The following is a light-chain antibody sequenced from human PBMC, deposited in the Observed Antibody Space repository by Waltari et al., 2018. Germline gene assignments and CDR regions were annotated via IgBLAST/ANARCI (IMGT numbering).Light chain of an antibody. Sequence: SYVLTQPDSVSVAPGQKATITRGGNSIGRTSVNWFQQKPGQAPVLVVHEDSDRPSGIPERFSGSNSGNPASLTISGVEAGDEADYYCQVWDGGSEHVVFGGGTKLTVL. CDR2: EDS. CDR3: QVWDGGSEHVV. J-gene: IGLJ2*01. CDR1: SIGRTS. V-gene: IGLV3-21*02.